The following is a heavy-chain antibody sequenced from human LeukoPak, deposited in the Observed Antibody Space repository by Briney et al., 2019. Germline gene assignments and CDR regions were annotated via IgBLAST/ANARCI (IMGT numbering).Heavy chain of an antibody. CDR3: AREFGWELPRGEYFDY. J-gene: IGHJ4*02. D-gene: IGHD1-26*01. CDR2: TYSGGRT. V-gene: IGHV3-53*05. CDR1: GFTVSSNY. Sequence: GGSLRLSCAASGFTVSSNYMSWVRQAPGKGLEWVSVTYSGGRTYYADSVKGRFTISRDNSKNTLYLQMNSLRAEDTAVYYCAREFGWELPRGEYFDYWGQGTLVTVSS.